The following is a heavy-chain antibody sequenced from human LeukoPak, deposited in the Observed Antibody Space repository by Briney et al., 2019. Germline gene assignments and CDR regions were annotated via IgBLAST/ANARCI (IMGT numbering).Heavy chain of an antibody. D-gene: IGHD3-22*01. V-gene: IGHV4-34*01. J-gene: IGHJ4*02. CDR2: INHSGST. Sequence: PSETLSLTCAVYGGSFSGYYWSWIRQPPGKGLEWIGEINHSGSTNYNPSLKSRVTMSVDTSKNQFSLKLSSVTAADTAVYYCARGDRSGYYHYFDYWGQGTLVTVSS. CDR1: GGSFSGYY. CDR3: ARGDRSGYYHYFDY.